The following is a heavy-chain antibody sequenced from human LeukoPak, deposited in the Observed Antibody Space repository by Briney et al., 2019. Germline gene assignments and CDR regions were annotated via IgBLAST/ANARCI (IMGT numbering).Heavy chain of an antibody. J-gene: IGHJ6*03. CDR1: SGSISSSNYY. CDR2: IYYSGST. V-gene: IGHV4-61*10. CDR3: ARTTEGGYSYGYFYYYYMDV. Sequence: SETLSLTCTVSSGSISSSNYYWSWIRQPAGKGLEWIGYIYYSGSTNYKSSLKSRVTISVDTSKNQFSLKLSSVTAADTAVYYCARTTEGGYSYGYFYYYYMDVWGKGTTVTISS. D-gene: IGHD5-18*01.